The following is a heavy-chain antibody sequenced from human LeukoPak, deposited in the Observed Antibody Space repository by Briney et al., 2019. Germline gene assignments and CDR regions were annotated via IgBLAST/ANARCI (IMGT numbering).Heavy chain of an antibody. V-gene: IGHV5-51*01. CDR1: GYSFTSYW. D-gene: IGHD2-2*01. J-gene: IGHJ5*02. CDR2: IYPCESDT. CDR3: ARRPDYRYCSSTSCSSLFDP. Sequence: GEPLKISCKGSGYSFTSYWLGWVRQMPGKGLEWMGMIYPCESDTRYRPSVQDQLTISADKSISTGCLQWSSLKASDTAMYYCARRPDYRYCSSTSCSSLFDPWGHGAPVTVSS.